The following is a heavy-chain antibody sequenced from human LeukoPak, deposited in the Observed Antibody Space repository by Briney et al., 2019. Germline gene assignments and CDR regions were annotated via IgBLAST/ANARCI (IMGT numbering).Heavy chain of an antibody. V-gene: IGHV4-34*01. CDR3: ARGCSLAEEAYYYYMDV. Sequence: SETLSLTCAVYGGSFSGYYWSWIRQPPGKGLEWIGEINHSGSTNYNPSLKSRVTISVDTSKNQFSLKLSSVTAADTAVYYCARGCSLAEEAYYYYMDVWGKGTMVTVSS. J-gene: IGHJ6*03. CDR1: GGSFSGYY. CDR2: INHSGST. D-gene: IGHD3-10*02.